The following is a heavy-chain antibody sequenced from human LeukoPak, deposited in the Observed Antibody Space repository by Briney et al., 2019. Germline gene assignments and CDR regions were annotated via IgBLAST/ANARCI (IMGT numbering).Heavy chain of an antibody. V-gene: IGHV3-53*05. CDR1: GFTVSSNY. J-gene: IGHJ4*02. Sequence: GGSLRLSCAASGFTVSSNYMSWVRQAPGKGLEWVSVIYSGGSTYYADSVKGRSTISRDNSKNTLYLQMNSLRAEDTAVYYCARPYYDILTGYSAFDYWGQGTLVTVSS. CDR2: IYSGGST. D-gene: IGHD3-9*01. CDR3: ARPYYDILTGYSAFDY.